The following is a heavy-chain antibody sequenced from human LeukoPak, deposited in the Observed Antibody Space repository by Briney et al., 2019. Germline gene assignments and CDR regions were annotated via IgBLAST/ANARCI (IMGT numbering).Heavy chain of an antibody. CDR1: GGSISSSSYY. V-gene: IGHV4-39*07. Sequence: SETLSLTCTVSGGSISSSSYYWGWIRQPPGKGLEWIGSIYYSGSTYYNPSLKSRVTISVDTSKNQFSLKLSSVTAADTAVYYCAGGDGYQIGVDLWGRGTLVTVSS. J-gene: IGHJ2*01. D-gene: IGHD5-24*01. CDR3: AGGDGYQIGVDL. CDR2: IYYSGST.